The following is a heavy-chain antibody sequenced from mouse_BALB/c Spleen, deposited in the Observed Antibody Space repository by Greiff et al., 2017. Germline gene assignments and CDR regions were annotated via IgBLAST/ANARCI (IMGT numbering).Heavy chain of an antibody. J-gene: IGHJ2*01. CDR3: ASHYYGYPFDY. D-gene: IGHD1-2*01. CDR2: ISDGGSYT. CDR1: GFTFSDYY. V-gene: IGHV5-4*02. Sequence: EVNLVESGGGLVKPGGSLKLSCAASGFTFSDYYMYWVRQTPEKRLEWVATISDGGSYTYYPDSVKGRFTISRDNAKNNLYLQMSSLKSEDTAMYYCASHYYGYPFDYWGQGTTLTVSS.